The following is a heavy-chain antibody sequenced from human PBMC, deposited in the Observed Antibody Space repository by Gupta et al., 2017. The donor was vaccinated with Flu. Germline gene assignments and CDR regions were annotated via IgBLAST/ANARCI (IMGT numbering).Heavy chain of an antibody. J-gene: IGHJ3*02. CDR3: AKDLPYDSSGYYPDAFDI. D-gene: IGHD3-22*01. V-gene: IGHV3-23*01. Sequence: EVQLLESGGGLVQPGGSLRLSCAASGFTFSSYAMSWVRQAPGKGLEWVSAISGSGGSTYYADSVKGRFTISRDNSKNTLYLQMNSLRAEDTAVYYCAKDLPYDSSGYYPDAFDIWGQGTMVTVSS. CDR2: ISGSGGST. CDR1: GFTFSSYA.